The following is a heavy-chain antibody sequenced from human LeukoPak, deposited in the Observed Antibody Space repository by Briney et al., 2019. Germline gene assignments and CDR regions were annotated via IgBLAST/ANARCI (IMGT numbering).Heavy chain of an antibody. Sequence: EPGGSLRLSCAASGFTFSSYAMSWVRQAPGKGLEWVSAISGSGGSTYYADSVKGRFTISRDNSKNTLYLQMNSLRAEDTAVYYCARDRILSPPDCSSTSCYVGYGWKGHYYYYMDVWGKGTTVTISS. J-gene: IGHJ6*03. CDR3: ARDRILSPPDCSSTSCYVGYGWKGHYYYYMDV. D-gene: IGHD2-2*01. V-gene: IGHV3-23*01. CDR2: ISGSGGST. CDR1: GFTFSSYA.